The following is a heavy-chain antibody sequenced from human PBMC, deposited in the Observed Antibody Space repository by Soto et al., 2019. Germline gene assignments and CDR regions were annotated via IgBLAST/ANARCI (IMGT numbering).Heavy chain of an antibody. D-gene: IGHD3-22*01. CDR1: GYTFTGYY. CDR2: INPNSGGT. CDR3: ARGFIHYYDSSGYYLRANAFDI. V-gene: IGHV1-2*02. J-gene: IGHJ3*02. Sequence: GASVKVSCKASGYTFTGYYMHWVRQAPGQGLEWMGWINPNSGGTNYAQKFQGRVTMTRDTSISTAYMELSRLRSDDTAVYYCARGFIHYYDSSGYYLRANAFDIWGQGTMVT.